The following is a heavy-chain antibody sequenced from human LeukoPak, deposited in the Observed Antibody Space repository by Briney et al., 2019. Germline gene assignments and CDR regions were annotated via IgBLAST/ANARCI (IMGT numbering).Heavy chain of an antibody. D-gene: IGHD3-22*01. J-gene: IGHJ4*02. V-gene: IGHV3-30-3*01. CDR3: ARGPFPHHYYDSSGFYY. Sequence: GGSLRLSCAASGFTFSSYAMHWVRQAPGKGLEWVAVISYDGSNKYYADSVKGRFTISRDNSKNTLYLQMNSLRAEDTAVYYCARGPFPHHYYDSSGFYYWGQGTLVTVSS. CDR2: ISYDGSNK. CDR1: GFTFSSYA.